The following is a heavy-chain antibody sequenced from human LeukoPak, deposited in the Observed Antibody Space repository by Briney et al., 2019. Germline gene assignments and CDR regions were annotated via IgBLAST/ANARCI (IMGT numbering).Heavy chain of an antibody. V-gene: IGHV3-21*01. J-gene: IGHJ6*03. D-gene: IGHD3-10*01. CDR3: ARRGVSAARFINYYYMDV. CDR2: ISSSSSYI. Sequence: PGGSLRLSCAASGFTFSSYSMNWVRQAPGKGLEWVSSISSSSSYIYYADSVKGRFTISRDNAKNSLYLQMNSLRAEDTAVYYCARRGVSAARFINYYYMDVWGKGTTVTISS. CDR1: GFTFSSYS.